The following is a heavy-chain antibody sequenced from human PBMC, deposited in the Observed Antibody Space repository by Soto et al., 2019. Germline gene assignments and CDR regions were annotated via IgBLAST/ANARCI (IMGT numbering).Heavy chain of an antibody. V-gene: IGHV1-18*04. CDR3: ARDQETGYDSSGYYYDYYYYGMDV. Sequence: GASVKVSCKASGYTFTSYGISWVRQAPGQGLEWMGRISAYNGNTNYAQKLQGRVTMTTDTSTSTAYMELRSLRSDDTAVYYCARDQETGYDSSGYYYDYYYYGMDVWGQGTTVTVSS. D-gene: IGHD3-22*01. CDR1: GYTFTSYG. J-gene: IGHJ6*02. CDR2: ISAYNGNT.